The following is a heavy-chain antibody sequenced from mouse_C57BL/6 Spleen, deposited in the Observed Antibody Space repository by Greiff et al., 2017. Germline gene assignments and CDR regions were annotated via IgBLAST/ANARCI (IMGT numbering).Heavy chain of an antibody. CDR1: GYAFSSYW. V-gene: IGHV1-80*01. D-gene: IGHD1-1*01. J-gene: IGHJ4*01. CDR2: IYPGDGDT. Sequence: QVQLQQSGAELVKPGASVKISCKASGYAFSSYWMNWVKQRPGKGLEWIGQIYPGDGDTNYNGKFKGKATLTADKSSSTAYMQLSSLPSEDAAVYFCARGELRRAMDYWGQGTSVTVSS. CDR3: ARGELRRAMDY.